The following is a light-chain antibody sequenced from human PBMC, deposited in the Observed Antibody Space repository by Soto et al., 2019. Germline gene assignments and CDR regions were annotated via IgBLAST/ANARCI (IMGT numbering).Light chain of an antibody. V-gene: IGLV1-40*01. CDR2: VNS. Sequence: QSVLTQPPSVSGAPGQRVTISCTGTSSNIGAGYDVHWYQQVPGTSPKLLIFVNSNRPSGVPDRFSGSKSGTSASLAITGLQAEDVADYYCQSYDNSLSVHVVFGGGTKLTVL. J-gene: IGLJ2*01. CDR3: QSYDNSLSVHVV. CDR1: SSNIGAGYD.